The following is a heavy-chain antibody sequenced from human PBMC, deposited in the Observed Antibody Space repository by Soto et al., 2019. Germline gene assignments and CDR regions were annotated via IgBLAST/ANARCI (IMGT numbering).Heavy chain of an antibody. CDR3: ARGLKGYSSSWYVD. CDR2: VSQSGSS. Sequence: SETLSLTCAVYGGAFSAYCCIFVRHAPGKGLEWIGEVSQSGSSNYNPSLKSRVTISVDTSKNQFSLRLSSVTAADTAVYYCARGLKGYSSSWYVDWGQGTQVTVPQ. CDR1: GGAFSAYC. V-gene: IGHV4-34*01. J-gene: IGHJ4*02. D-gene: IGHD6-13*01.